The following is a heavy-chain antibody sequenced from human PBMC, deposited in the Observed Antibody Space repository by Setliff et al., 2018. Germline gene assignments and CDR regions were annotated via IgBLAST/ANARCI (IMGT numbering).Heavy chain of an antibody. CDR1: GGSISSSSHY. J-gene: IGHJ4*02. Sequence: PSETLSLTCTVSGGSISSSSHYWGWIRQPPGKGLEWIGSIYYTGSTYYNPSPKSRVTMSVDTSKRQFSLKLGSATAADTAVYYCARDMGQPYYFESWGLGTLVTAPQ. CDR2: IYYTGST. CDR3: ARDMGQPYYFES. V-gene: IGHV4-39*07. D-gene: IGHD1-1*01.